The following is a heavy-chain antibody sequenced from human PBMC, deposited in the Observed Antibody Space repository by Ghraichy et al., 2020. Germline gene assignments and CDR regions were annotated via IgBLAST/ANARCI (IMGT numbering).Heavy chain of an antibody. CDR1: GGSISSYY. CDR3: ARERLAIAAAGTKAFDI. D-gene: IGHD6-13*01. V-gene: IGHV4-4*07. CDR2: IYTSGSI. Sequence: SETLSLTCTVSGGSISSYYWSWIRQPAGKGLEWIGRIYTSGSINYNPSLKSRVTMSVDTSKNQFSLKLSSVTAADTAVYYCARERLAIAAAGTKAFDIWGQGTMVTVSS. J-gene: IGHJ3*02.